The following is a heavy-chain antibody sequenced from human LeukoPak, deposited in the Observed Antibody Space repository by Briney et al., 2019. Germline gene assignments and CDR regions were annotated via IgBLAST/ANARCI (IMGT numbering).Heavy chain of an antibody. Sequence: PGGSLRLSCAASGFTFSDYYMSWIRQSPGKGLEWVSYISSSSIYTNYAASGKARFTISRDNAQNSLYLQMNSLRAEDTAVYYCARVRRDGYNFSFDYWGQGTLVTVSS. CDR2: ISSSSIYT. V-gene: IGHV3-11*03. D-gene: IGHD5-24*01. CDR1: GFTFSDYY. J-gene: IGHJ4*02. CDR3: ARVRRDGYNFSFDY.